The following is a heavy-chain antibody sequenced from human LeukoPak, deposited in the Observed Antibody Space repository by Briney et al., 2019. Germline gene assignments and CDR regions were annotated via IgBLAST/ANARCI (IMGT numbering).Heavy chain of an antibody. CDR2: ISSSGSTI. Sequence: GGSLRLSCAASGFTFSDYYMSWIRQAPGKGLEWVSYISSSGSTIYYADSVKGRFTISRDNAKNSLYLQMNSLRAEDTAVYYRARGGEYSSSWYGNLNYWGQGTLVTVSS. D-gene: IGHD6-13*01. CDR3: ARGGEYSSSWYGNLNY. V-gene: IGHV3-11*01. CDR1: GFTFSDYY. J-gene: IGHJ4*02.